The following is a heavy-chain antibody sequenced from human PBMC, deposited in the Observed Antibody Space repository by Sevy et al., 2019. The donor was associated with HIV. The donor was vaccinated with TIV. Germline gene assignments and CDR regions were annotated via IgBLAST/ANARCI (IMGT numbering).Heavy chain of an antibody. CDR3: SRDRGYCSRGSCYIQQ. CDR2: INTNNGNA. D-gene: IGHD2-15*01. V-gene: IGHV1-18*01. CDR1: GYTFTSNG. Sequence: ASVKVSCRASGYTFTSNGIAWVRQAPGQGLEWMGWINTNNGNANYAQKYQGRVTMTTDTSTSTGYMELRSLRSDDTAMYYCSRDRGYCSRGSCYIQQWGQGTLVTVSS. J-gene: IGHJ1*01.